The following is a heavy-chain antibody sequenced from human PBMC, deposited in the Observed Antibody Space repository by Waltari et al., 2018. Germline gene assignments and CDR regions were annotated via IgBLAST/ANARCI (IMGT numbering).Heavy chain of an antibody. CDR1: GLAVTCYY. V-gene: IGHV1-2*02. Sequence: QLQRVRSGAEVKRPGASGKVRCRDSGLAVTCYYMRWVRQAAGQGLEWMGWINPNSGGTNYAQKFQGRVTMTRDTSISTAYMELSRLRSDDTAVYYCARAPYDFWSGYPYYFDYWGQGTLVTVSS. CDR2: INPNSGGT. D-gene: IGHD3-3*01. J-gene: IGHJ4*02. CDR3: ARAPYDFWSGYPYYFDY.